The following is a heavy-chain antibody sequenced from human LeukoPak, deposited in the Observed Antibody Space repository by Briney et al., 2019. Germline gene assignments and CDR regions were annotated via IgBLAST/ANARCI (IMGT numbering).Heavy chain of an antibody. J-gene: IGHJ4*02. Sequence: PGGSLRLSCAASGFTLSYYAMSWVRQAPGKGLEWVSVTSASGDSTYYADSVKGRFTISRDNSKSTLYLQMNSLRAEDTAVYYCAKHPYGFDSRGQGTLVTVSS. CDR3: AKHPYGFDS. CDR2: TSASGDST. V-gene: IGHV3-23*01. D-gene: IGHD4-17*01. CDR1: GFTLSYYA.